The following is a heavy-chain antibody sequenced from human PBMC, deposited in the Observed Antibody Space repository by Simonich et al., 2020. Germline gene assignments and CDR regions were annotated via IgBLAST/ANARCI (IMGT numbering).Heavy chain of an antibody. V-gene: IGHV4-59*01. CDR2: IYYSGST. D-gene: IGHD2-15*01. CDR3: ARGGLYFDY. CDR1: GGSNSSYY. J-gene: IGHJ4*02. Sequence: QVQLQESGPGLVKPSETLSLTCTVSGGSNSSYYWSWIRQPPGKGREWIGYIYYSGSTNSNPSLKSRVPISVDTSKNQFSLKLSSVTAADTAVYYCARGGLYFDYWGQGTLVTVSS.